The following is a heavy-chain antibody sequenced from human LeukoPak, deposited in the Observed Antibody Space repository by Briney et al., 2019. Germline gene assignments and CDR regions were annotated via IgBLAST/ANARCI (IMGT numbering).Heavy chain of an antibody. CDR3: ARESPYCSSTSCFREVDYYYYGMDV. CDR1: GYTFTSYG. Sequence: ASVKVSCKASGYTFTSYGISWVRQAPGQGLEWMGWISAYNGNTNYAQKLQGRVTITTDTSTSTAYMELRNLRSDDTAVYYCARESPYCSSTSCFREVDYYYYGMDVWGQGTTVTVSS. D-gene: IGHD2-2*01. J-gene: IGHJ6*02. V-gene: IGHV1-18*01. CDR2: ISAYNGNT.